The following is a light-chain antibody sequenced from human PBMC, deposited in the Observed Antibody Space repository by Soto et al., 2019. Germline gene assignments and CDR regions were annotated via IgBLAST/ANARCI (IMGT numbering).Light chain of an antibody. CDR3: QQCGSSPWT. CDR2: AAS. Sequence: DVVMTQTPLSLSVTPVQPASISCKSSQSLLHSDGKTYLYWYQQKPGQAPRLLIYAASSRATGIPDRFSGGGSGTDFTLTISRLEPEDFAVYYCQQCGSSPWTFGQGTKVDIK. J-gene: IGKJ1*01. V-gene: IGKV2-29*01. CDR1: QSLLHSDGKTY.